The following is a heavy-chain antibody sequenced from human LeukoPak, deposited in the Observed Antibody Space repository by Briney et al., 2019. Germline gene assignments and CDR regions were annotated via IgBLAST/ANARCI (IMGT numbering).Heavy chain of an antibody. Sequence: SQTLSLTCAVSGGSISSGGYSWSWIRQPPGKGLEWIGYIYHSGSTYYNPSLKSRVTISVDRSKNQFSLKLSSVTAADTAVYYCARAPGYCSSTSCYRPGYIQHWGQGTLVTVSS. CDR1: GGSISSGGYS. CDR3: ARAPGYCSSTSCYRPGYIQH. J-gene: IGHJ1*01. CDR2: IYHSGST. D-gene: IGHD2-2*01. V-gene: IGHV4-30-2*01.